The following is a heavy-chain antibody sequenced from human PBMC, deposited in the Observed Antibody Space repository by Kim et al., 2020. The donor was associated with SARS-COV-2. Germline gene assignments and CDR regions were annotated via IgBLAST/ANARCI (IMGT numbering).Heavy chain of an antibody. D-gene: IGHD6-13*01. Sequence: ASVKVSCKASGYTFTSYAMHWVRQAPGQRLEWMGWINAGNGNTKYSQKFQGRVTITRDTSASTAYMELSSLRSEDTAVYYCARGVEIAAAGTTPFDPWSQGTLVTVSS. V-gene: IGHV1-3*01. CDR3: ARGVEIAAAGTTPFDP. CDR1: GYTFTSYA. CDR2: INAGNGNT. J-gene: IGHJ5*02.